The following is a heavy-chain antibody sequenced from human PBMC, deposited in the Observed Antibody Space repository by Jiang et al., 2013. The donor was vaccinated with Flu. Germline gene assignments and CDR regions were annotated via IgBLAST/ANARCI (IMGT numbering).Heavy chain of an antibody. J-gene: IGHJ6*04. CDR3: ARDQEVRHIWFGDPPGGMDV. Sequence: VQLVESGGGLVKPGGSLRLSCAASGFTFSSYSMNWVRQAPGKGLEWVSSISSSSSYIYYADSVKGRFTISRDNAKNSLYLQMNSLRAEDTAVYYCARDQEVRHIWFGDPPGGMDVWGKGTTVTVSS. CDR2: ISSSSSYI. CDR1: GFTFSSYS. D-gene: IGHD3-10*01. V-gene: IGHV3-21*01.